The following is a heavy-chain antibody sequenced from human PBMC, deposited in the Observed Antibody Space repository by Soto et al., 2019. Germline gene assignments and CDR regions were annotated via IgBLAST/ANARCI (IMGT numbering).Heavy chain of an antibody. D-gene: IGHD2-2*01. CDR2: IYPGDSDT. CDR1: GYSFTSYW. CDR3: ASRYCSSTSCQDFAFDI. J-gene: IGHJ3*02. Sequence: PGESLKISCKGSGYSFTSYWNGWVRQMPGKGLEGMGIIYPGDSDTRYSPSFQGQVTITADKSISTAYLQWSSLKASDTAMYYCASRYCSSTSCQDFAFDIWGQGTMVTISS. V-gene: IGHV5-51*01.